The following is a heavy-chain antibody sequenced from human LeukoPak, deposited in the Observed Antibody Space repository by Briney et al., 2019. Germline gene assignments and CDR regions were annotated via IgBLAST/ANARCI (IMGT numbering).Heavy chain of an antibody. CDR3: ARLLSDGYSPFDS. J-gene: IGHJ4*02. CDR1: GYTFTSYG. Sequence: GASVKVSCKASGYTFTSYGISWVRQAPGQGLEWMGWIIAYNGNTNYAQRLQDRVTMTTDTSTSTAYMELRSLRSDDTAVYYCARLLSDGYSPFDSWGQGTLVTVSS. CDR2: IIAYNGNT. D-gene: IGHD5-24*01. V-gene: IGHV1-18*01.